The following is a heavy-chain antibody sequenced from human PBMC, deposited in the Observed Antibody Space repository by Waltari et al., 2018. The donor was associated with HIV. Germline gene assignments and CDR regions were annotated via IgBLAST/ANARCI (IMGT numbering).Heavy chain of an antibody. J-gene: IGHJ5*02. D-gene: IGHD3-9*01. Sequence: QVQLQESGPGLVKPSETLSLTCPVSGYSISSGYYWGWIRQPPGKGLEWIGSLYHSGDTYYNPSLKSRISISLDTSKNHFSLKLSSVTAADTAVYFCARAVLRYFDNWFDPWGQGTLVAVS. CDR1: GYSISSGYY. CDR3: ARAVLRYFDNWFDP. CDR2: LYHSGDT. V-gene: IGHV4-38-2*01.